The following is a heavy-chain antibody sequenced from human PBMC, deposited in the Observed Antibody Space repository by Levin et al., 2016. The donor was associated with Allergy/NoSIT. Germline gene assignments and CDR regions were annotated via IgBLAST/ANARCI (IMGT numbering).Heavy chain of an antibody. J-gene: IGHJ4*02. CDR3: ASLTNVLHSYGYSR. CDR2: IIPIFGTA. D-gene: IGHD5-18*01. V-gene: IGHV1-69*06. Sequence: WVRQAPGQGLEWMGGIIPIFGTANYAQKFQGRVTITADKSTSTAYMELSSLRSEDTAVYYCASLTNVLHSYGYSRWGQGTLVTVSS.